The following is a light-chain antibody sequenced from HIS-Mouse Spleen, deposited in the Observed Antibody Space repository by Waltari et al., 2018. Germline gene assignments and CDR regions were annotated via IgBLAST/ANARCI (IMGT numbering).Light chain of an antibody. CDR1: SSNIGSNT. Sequence: QSVLTQPPSASGTPGQRVTISCSGSSSNIGSNTVNWYQQLPGTAPKLLSYSNNQRPSGVPARFSGSKSGTSASLAISGLQSEDEADYYCAAWDDSLNGNYVFGTGTKVTVL. J-gene: IGLJ1*01. V-gene: IGLV1-44*01. CDR3: AAWDDSLNGNYV. CDR2: SNN.